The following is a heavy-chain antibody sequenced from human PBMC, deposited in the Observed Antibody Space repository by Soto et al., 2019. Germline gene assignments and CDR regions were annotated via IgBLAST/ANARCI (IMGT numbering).Heavy chain of an antibody. CDR1: GGTFSSYA. CDR3: ASMPLYCSSTSCYAGRYYYYGMDV. Sequence: SVKVSCKASGGTFSSYAISWVRQAPGQGLEWMGGIIPIFGTANYAQKFQGRVTITADESTSTAYMELSSLRSEDTAVYYCASMPLYCSSTSCYAGRYYYYGMDVWGQGTTVTVSS. V-gene: IGHV1-69*13. D-gene: IGHD2-2*01. J-gene: IGHJ6*02. CDR2: IIPIFGTA.